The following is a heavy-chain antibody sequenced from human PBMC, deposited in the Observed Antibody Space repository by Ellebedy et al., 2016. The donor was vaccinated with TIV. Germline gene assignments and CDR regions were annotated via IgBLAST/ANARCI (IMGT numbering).Heavy chain of an antibody. D-gene: IGHD2-21*01. J-gene: IGHJ4*02. CDR1: GFTFSSYA. Sequence: GESLKISCAASGFTFSSYAMHWVRQAPGKGLEWVAVISYDGSNKYYADSVKGRFTISRDNSKNTLYLQMNSLRAEDTAVYYCARAHSVVIANFDYWGQGTLVTVSS. CDR3: ARAHSVVIANFDY. V-gene: IGHV3-30-3*01. CDR2: ISYDGSNK.